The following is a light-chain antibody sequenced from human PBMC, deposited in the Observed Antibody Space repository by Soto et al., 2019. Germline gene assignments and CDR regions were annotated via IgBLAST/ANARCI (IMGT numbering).Light chain of an antibody. CDR2: GTS. J-gene: IGKJ1*01. CDR3: QQFGSSSWT. Sequence: EIALTQCPGTLSLSPGERDALSCRAIQSVTSSSLAWYQQKPGQAPRLLIYGTSSRATGIPDRFSGSGSGTDFTLTISRLEPEDFAVYYCQQFGSSSWTFGQGTKVEVK. V-gene: IGKV3-20*01. CDR1: QSVTSSS.